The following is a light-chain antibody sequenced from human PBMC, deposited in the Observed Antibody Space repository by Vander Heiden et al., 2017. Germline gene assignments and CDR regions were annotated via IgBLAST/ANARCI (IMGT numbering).Light chain of an antibody. V-gene: IGKV3-15*01. CDR3: QQYNNWPPHT. CDR2: GVS. Sequence: EIVMTQSPATLSVSPGERATLSCRASQSVSSNLAWYQQKPGQAPRLLIYGVSTRATGIPARFSGSGSGTEFTLTISSLQSEDFALYYCQQYNNWPPHTFGQGTKLEIK. J-gene: IGKJ2*01. CDR1: QSVSSN.